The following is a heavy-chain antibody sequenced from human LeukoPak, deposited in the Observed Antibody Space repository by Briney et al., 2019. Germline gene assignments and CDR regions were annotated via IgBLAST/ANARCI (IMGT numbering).Heavy chain of an antibody. CDR1: GFTFSDHY. CDR3: ARAAGGSHPRYYMDV. V-gene: IGHV3-72*01. J-gene: IGHJ6*03. CDR2: TRNKANSYTT. D-gene: IGHD1-26*01. Sequence: GSLRLSCAASGFTFSDHYMDWVRQAPGKGLEWVGRTRNKANSYTTEYAASVKGRFTISRDESKNSLHLQMNSLKTEDTAVYYRARAAGGSHPRYYMDVWGKGTTVTVSS.